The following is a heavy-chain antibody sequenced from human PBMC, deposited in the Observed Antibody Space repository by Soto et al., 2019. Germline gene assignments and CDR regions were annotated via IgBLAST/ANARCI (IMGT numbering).Heavy chain of an antibody. Sequence: EVQLVESGGGLVQPGRSLRLSCAASGFTFDDYAMHWVRQAPGKGLEWVSGISWNSGSIGYADSVKGRFTISRDNAKNSLYLQMNSLRAEATALYYCAKDTYSSGWYAGDSSYYFDYWGQGTLVTVSS. D-gene: IGHD6-19*01. J-gene: IGHJ4*02. V-gene: IGHV3-9*01. CDR3: AKDTYSSGWYAGDSSYYFDY. CDR1: GFTFDDYA. CDR2: ISWNSGSI.